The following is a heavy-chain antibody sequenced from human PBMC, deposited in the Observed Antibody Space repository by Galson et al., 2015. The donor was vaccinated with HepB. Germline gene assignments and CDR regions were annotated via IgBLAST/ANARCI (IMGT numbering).Heavy chain of an antibody. Sequence: SLRLSCAASGFTFSSYSMNWVRQAPGKGLEWVSSISSSSSYIYYADSVKGRFTISRDNAKNSLYLQMNSLRAEDTAVYYCARDTLVVFGEVVAFDIWGQGTMVTVSS. CDR3: ARDTLVVFGEVVAFDI. CDR2: ISSSSSYI. CDR1: GFTFSSYS. D-gene: IGHD2-21*01. V-gene: IGHV3-21*01. J-gene: IGHJ3*02.